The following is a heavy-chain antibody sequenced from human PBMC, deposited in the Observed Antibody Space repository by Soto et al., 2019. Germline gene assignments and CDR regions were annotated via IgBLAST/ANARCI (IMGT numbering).Heavy chain of an antibody. Sequence: PSETLSLTCAVYGGSFSGYYWSWIRQPPGKGLEWIGEINHSGSTNYNPSLKSRVTISVDTSKNQFSLKLSSVTAADTAVYYCAGDDSNSYCYFCFDVWGHGTMVTVSS. V-gene: IGHV4-34*01. J-gene: IGHJ6*02. CDR3: AGDDSNSYCYFCFDV. CDR2: INHSGST. CDR1: GGSFSGYY. D-gene: IGHD4-4*01.